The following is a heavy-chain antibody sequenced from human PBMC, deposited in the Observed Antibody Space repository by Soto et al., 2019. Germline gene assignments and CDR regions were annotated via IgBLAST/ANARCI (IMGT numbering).Heavy chain of an antibody. CDR3: ARAAFGGVIAQLFDY. CDR2: IYHSGST. V-gene: IGHV4-4*02. J-gene: IGHJ4*02. CDR1: SGSISSSNW. Sequence: SETPSLTCAVSSGSISSSNWWSWVRQPPGKGLEWIGEIYHSGSTNYNPSLKSRVTISVDKSKNQFSLKLSSVTAADTAVYYCARAAFGGVIAQLFDYWAREPWSPSPQ. D-gene: IGHD3-16*02.